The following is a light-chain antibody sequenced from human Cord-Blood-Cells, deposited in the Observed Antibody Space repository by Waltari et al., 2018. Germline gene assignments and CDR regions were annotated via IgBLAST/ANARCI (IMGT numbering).Light chain of an antibody. CDR2: EVS. Sequence: QSALTQPASVSGSPGQSITISCTGTSSDVGSYNLVSWYQQHPGKAPKLMIYEVSKRPSGVSNRVSGSKSGNTASLTISGLQAEDEAEYYCCSYAGSSTYVFGTGTKVTVL. V-gene: IGLV2-23*02. J-gene: IGLJ1*01. CDR3: CSYAGSSTYV. CDR1: SSDVGSYNL.